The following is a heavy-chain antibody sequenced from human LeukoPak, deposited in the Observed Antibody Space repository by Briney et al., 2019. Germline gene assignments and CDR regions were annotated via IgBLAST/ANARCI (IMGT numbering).Heavy chain of an antibody. Sequence: GASVKVSCKASGGTFSSYAISWVRQAPGQGLEWMGGIIPIFGTANYAQKFQGRVTITTDESTSTAYMELSSLRSEDTAVYYCARDSRQYSYAWYWGQGTLVTVSS. D-gene: IGHD5-18*01. CDR3: ARDSRQYSYAWY. J-gene: IGHJ4*02. CDR2: IIPIFGTA. CDR1: GGTFSSYA. V-gene: IGHV1-69*05.